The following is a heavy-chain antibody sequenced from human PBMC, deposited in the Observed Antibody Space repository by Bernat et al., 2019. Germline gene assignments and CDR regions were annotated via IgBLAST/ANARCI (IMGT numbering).Heavy chain of an antibody. CDR1: GYSISSDYY. CDR3: ARPISSNRHDAFDI. J-gene: IGHJ3*02. V-gene: IGHV4-38-2*01. CDR2: IYYAAYT. D-gene: IGHD6-13*01. Sequence: QVQLQESGPGLVKPSETLSLTCAVSGYSISSDYYWGWIRQPPGKGLEWIGSIYYAAYTYYSSALKSRVTISIDTSKNQFFLKLSSVTAADTAVYYCARPISSNRHDAFDIWGQRTTVTVSS.